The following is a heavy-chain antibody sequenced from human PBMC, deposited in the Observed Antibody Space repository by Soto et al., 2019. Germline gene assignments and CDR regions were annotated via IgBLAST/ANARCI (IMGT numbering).Heavy chain of an antibody. D-gene: IGHD3-10*01. CDR3: ARPNTYYYGSGSLMDV. CDR2: IDPSDSYT. V-gene: IGHV5-10-1*01. Sequence: GESLKISCKGSGYSFTSYWISWVRQMPGKGLEWMGRIDPSDSYTNYSPSFQGHVTISADRSISTAYLQWSSLKASDTAMYYCARPNTYYYGSGSLMDVWGQGTTVTVS. CDR1: GYSFTSYW. J-gene: IGHJ6*02.